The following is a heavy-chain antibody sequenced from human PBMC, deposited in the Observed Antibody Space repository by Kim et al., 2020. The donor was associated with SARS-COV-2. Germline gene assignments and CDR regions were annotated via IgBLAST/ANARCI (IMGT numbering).Heavy chain of an antibody. J-gene: IGHJ4*02. CDR2: INPSGGRT. CDR1: GYSFTSYH. D-gene: IGHD2-15*01. V-gene: IGHV1-46*01. CDR3: AREDSLGSCSGGSCYPLSY. Sequence: ASVKVSCKASGYSFTSYHMHWVRQAPGQGLAWMGIINPSGGRTTYAQSFQGRVTMTRDTSTNTVYMELSSLTSEDTAVYFCAREDSLGSCSGGSCYPLSYWGRGALVTVSP.